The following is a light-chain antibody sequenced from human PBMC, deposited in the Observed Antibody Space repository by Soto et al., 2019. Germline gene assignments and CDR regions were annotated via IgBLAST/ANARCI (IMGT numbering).Light chain of an antibody. Sequence: DIQMTQSPSSLSAFVGYSFTIRCHASQRISTFLNWYHQKPGKAPNLLIYSASYLQSGVPSNFSGSGSGTDFTLSIVTLQPEDFGTYFCQQSYRLPLTFGGGTKVDIK. V-gene: IGKV1-39*01. CDR1: QRISTF. CDR3: QQSYRLPLT. J-gene: IGKJ4*01. CDR2: SAS.